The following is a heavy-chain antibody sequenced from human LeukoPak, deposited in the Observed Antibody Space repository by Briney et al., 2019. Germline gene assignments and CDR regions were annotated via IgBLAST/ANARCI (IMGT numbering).Heavy chain of an antibody. CDR3: ARDRRTVTTLLYDY. CDR2: INPNSGGT. Sequence: ASVKVSCKASGYTFTGYYMHWVRQAPGQGLEWMGWINPNSGGTNYAQKFQGRVTMTRDTSISTAYMELSRLRSDDTAVYYCARDRRTVTTLLYDYWGQGTLVTVSS. J-gene: IGHJ4*02. D-gene: IGHD4-17*01. V-gene: IGHV1-2*02. CDR1: GYTFTGYY.